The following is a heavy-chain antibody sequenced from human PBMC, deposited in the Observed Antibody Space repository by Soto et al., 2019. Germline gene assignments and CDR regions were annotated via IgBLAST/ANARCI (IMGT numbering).Heavy chain of an antibody. J-gene: IGHJ4*02. Sequence: PSETLSLTCGVSGVSISSVRSSWAWIRQPPGKGLEWIGTISSTGGTWHNPSLQSRLTMSVDTSKNEFSVRLSSVTAADTAVYYCARGYRELYFGDDYWGQGTLVTVSS. V-gene: IGHV4-39*01. CDR2: ISSTGGT. CDR1: GVSISSVRSS. CDR3: ARGYRELYFGDDY. D-gene: IGHD1-26*01.